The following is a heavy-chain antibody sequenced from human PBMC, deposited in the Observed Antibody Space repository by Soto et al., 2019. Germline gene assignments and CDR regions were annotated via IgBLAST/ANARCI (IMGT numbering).Heavy chain of an antibody. CDR2: ISNDASSA. J-gene: IGHJ4*02. V-gene: IGHV3-74*03. CDR3: ARVPYDINARMYYFDY. CDR1: GFTCSHYW. Sequence: PGGSLRLSCAASGFTCSHYWMHWVRQVPGKGLVWVSGISNDASSATYADYVKGRFTISRDNAKNTLYLQMNSLTAEDTAVYYCARVPYDINARMYYFDYWGQGTLVTVSS. D-gene: IGHD3-9*01.